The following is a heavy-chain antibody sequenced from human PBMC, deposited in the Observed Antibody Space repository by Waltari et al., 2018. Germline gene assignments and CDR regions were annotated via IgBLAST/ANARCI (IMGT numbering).Heavy chain of an antibody. CDR3: TRGPRGDH. Sequence: QVQLVQSGGEVKKPGPSVKVSCGASGGSFSTYPIAWVLQAPGQGLEWMGRIIPVLETPSYAQKFQGRVTITADKSTSTAYMELSSLTSEDTAVYYCTRGPRGDHWGQGTLVTVSS. D-gene: IGHD3-16*01. CDR1: GGSFSTYP. J-gene: IGHJ4*02. V-gene: IGHV1-69*04. CDR2: IIPVLETP.